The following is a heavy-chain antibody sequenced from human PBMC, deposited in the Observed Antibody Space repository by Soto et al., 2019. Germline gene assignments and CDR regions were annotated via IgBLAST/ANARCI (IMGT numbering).Heavy chain of an antibody. CDR2: IYSGGGT. CDR1: GLTVNSDL. V-gene: IGHV3-53*04. Sequence: GGSLRLSCAASGLTVNSDLLSWVRQAPGKGLEWVSIIYSGGGTYYADSVKGRFTISRHTSKNTLYLQMNSLRPDDTAVYYCAGSSWRHWGQGTLVTVSS. CDR3: AGSSWRH. J-gene: IGHJ4*02. D-gene: IGHD6-13*01.